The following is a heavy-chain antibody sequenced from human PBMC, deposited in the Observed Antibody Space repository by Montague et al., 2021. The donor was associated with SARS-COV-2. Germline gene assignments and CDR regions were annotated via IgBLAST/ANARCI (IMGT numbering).Heavy chain of an antibody. J-gene: IGHJ6*02. Sequence: SLRLSCAASGFTLGDYALHWVRQAPGKGLEWVSAISWNSGYIDYAGSVKGRFTISRDNDKNSLYLEMNSLSAEDTALYYCAKGAAKTFYYNGMDVWGQGTTVTVSS. CDR1: GFTLGDYA. V-gene: IGHV3-9*01. CDR2: ISWNSGYI. CDR3: AKGAAKTFYYNGMDV. D-gene: IGHD6-25*01.